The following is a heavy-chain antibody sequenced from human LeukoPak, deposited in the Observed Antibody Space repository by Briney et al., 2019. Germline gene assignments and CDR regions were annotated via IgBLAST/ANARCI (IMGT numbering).Heavy chain of an antibody. D-gene: IGHD4-23*01. J-gene: IGHJ6*03. CDR3: ARTDYGGNSAMDV. V-gene: IGHV4-31*03. CDR2: IYYSGST. CDR1: GGSISSGGYY. Sequence: SETLSLTCTVSGGSISSGGYYWSWIRQHPGKGLEWIGYIYYSGSTYYNPSLKSRVTISVDTSKNQFSLKLSSVTAADTAVYYCARTDYGGNSAMDVWGKGTTVTVSS.